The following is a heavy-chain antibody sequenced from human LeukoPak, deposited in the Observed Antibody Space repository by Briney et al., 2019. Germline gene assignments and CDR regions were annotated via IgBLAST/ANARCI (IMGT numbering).Heavy chain of an antibody. J-gene: IGHJ4*02. CDR2: INLNGGST. CDR3: TRVYCSSSSCYNADY. CDR1: GYTFTSYY. D-gene: IGHD2-2*02. V-gene: IGHV1-46*03. Sequence: ASVKVSCKTSGYTFTSYYMHWVRQAPGQGLEWMGIINLNGGSTKYAQKYQGRVIMTRDTSKSTVYIELSSLRSEDTAVYYCTRVYCSSSSCYNADYWGQGTLVTVSS.